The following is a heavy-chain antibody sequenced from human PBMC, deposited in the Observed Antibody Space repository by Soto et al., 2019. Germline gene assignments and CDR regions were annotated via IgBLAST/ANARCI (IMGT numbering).Heavy chain of an antibody. D-gene: IGHD1-26*01. CDR2: IGVSGGNT. CDR1: GFVFSSYA. CDR3: ARCGTLWYRTNWFDP. V-gene: IGHV3-23*01. Sequence: GGSLRLSCAASGFVFSSYAMSWVRQAPGKGLEWVSSIGVSGGNTYYADSVKGRFTISRDNSKNTLFLQMNNVRAEDTAVYFCARCGTLWYRTNWFDPWGLGTLVTVSS. J-gene: IGHJ5*02.